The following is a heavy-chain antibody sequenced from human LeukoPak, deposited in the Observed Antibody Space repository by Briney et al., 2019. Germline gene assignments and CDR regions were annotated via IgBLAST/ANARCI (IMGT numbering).Heavy chain of an antibody. J-gene: IGHJ4*02. Sequence: GGSLRLSCAASGFTFSGSAMHWVRQASGKGLEWVGRIRNKANSYATAYAASVKGRFTISRDDSKNTAYLQMTSLKTEDTAVYYCTPVVVVAATTLEDYWGQGTLVTVSS. CDR1: GFTFSGSA. CDR3: TPVVVVAATTLEDY. V-gene: IGHV3-73*01. CDR2: IRNKANSYAT. D-gene: IGHD2-15*01.